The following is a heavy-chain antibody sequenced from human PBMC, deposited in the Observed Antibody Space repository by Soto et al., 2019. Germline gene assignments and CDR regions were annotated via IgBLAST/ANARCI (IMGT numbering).Heavy chain of an antibody. CDR3: ARGNDYAFWSGSYQTKVNNWFDP. CDR1: GFTFSSYT. J-gene: IGHJ5*02. V-gene: IGHV3-48*01. Sequence: GGSLRLSCVASGFTFSSYTMNWVRQAPGKGLEWLSYIGTSSSTIYYADSVKGRFTISRDNDRNSLYLQMNGLRPEDTAVYFCARGNDYAFWSGSYQTKVNNWFDPWGQGTLVTVSS. CDR2: IGTSSSTI. D-gene: IGHD3-3*01.